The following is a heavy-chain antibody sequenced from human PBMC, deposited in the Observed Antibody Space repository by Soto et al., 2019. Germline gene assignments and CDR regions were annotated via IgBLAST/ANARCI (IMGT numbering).Heavy chain of an antibody. CDR3: AKERGGADFDY. D-gene: IGHD1-26*01. V-gene: IGHV3-30*18. CDR1: GFTFSNYG. Sequence: QVQLVESGGGVVQPGRSLRLTCAVSGFTFSNYGMHWVRQAPGKGLEWVAVISSDGSEKYYADSVKGRFTISRDTSKNTLDLQMNSLRAEDTAVYYCAKERGGADFDYWGQGTLVTVSS. J-gene: IGHJ4*02. CDR2: ISSDGSEK.